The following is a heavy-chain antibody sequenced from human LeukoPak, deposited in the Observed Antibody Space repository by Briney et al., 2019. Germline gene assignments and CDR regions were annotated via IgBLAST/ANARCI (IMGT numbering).Heavy chain of an antibody. CDR3: ARVVSEYYYGSGSYSGFDY. Sequence: SETLSLTCSVSGGSIFSDYWSWIRQPPGKGLEWIGYIYYSGSTNYNPSLKSRVTISVDRSKNQFSLKLSSVTAADTAVYYCARVVSEYYYGSGSYSGFDYWGQGTLVTVSS. V-gene: IGHV4-59*12. D-gene: IGHD3-10*01. CDR2: IYYSGST. CDR1: GGSIFSDY. J-gene: IGHJ4*02.